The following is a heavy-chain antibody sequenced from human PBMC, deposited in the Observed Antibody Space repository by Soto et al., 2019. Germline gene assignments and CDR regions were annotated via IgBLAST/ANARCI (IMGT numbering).Heavy chain of an antibody. Sequence: GGSLRLSCAASGFTFSSYSMNWVRQAPGKGLEWVSSISSSSSYIYYADSVKGRFTISRDNAKNSLYLQMNSLRAEDTAVYYCARDLSPARRTSMVRGGRRYFDYWGQGTLVTVYS. J-gene: IGHJ4*02. V-gene: IGHV3-21*01. CDR3: ARDLSPARRTSMVRGGRRYFDY. CDR2: ISSSSSYI. CDR1: GFTFSSYS. D-gene: IGHD3-10*01.